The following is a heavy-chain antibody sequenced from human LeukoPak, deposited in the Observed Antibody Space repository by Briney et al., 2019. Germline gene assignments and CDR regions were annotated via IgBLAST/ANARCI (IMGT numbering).Heavy chain of an antibody. CDR3: ARVYDFWSGYFSY. CDR2: ISYDGSNK. J-gene: IGHJ4*02. CDR1: GFTFSSYA. D-gene: IGHD3-3*01. V-gene: IGHV3-30-3*01. Sequence: GGSLRLSCAASGFTFSSYAMHWVRQAPGKGLEWGAVISYDGSNKYYADSVKRRFTISRDNSKNTLYLQMNSLRAEDTAVYYCARVYDFWSGYFSYWGQGTLVTVSS.